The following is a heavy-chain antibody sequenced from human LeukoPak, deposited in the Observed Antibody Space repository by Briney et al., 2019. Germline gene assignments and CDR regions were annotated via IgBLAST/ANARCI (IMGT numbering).Heavy chain of an antibody. V-gene: IGHV5-51*01. J-gene: IGHJ3*02. D-gene: IGHD3-22*01. CDR3: ARQAYGSHFDAFDI. CDR1: GYYFSDNW. Sequence: GESLKISCKASGYYFSDNWIGWVRQMPGKGLEWMGVIWPGGSQTKYSSSFQGQVTISADKSINTAYLQWSSLKASDSAIYYCARQAYGSHFDAFDIWGQGTMVTVSS. CDR2: IWPGGSQT.